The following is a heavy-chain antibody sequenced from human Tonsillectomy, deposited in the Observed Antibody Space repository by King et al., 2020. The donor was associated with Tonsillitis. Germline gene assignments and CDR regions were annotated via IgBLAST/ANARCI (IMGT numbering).Heavy chain of an antibody. V-gene: IGHV3-30*18. CDR2: ISYDGSNK. CDR1: GFTFSSYG. CDR3: AKPVDTAMAFDY. Sequence: VQLVESGGGVVQPGRSLRLSCAASGFTFSSYGMHWVRQAPGKGLEWGAVISYDGSNKYYADSVKGRFTISRDNSKNTLYLQMNSLRAEDTAVYYCAKPVDTAMAFDYWGQGTLVTVSS. D-gene: IGHD5-18*01. J-gene: IGHJ4*02.